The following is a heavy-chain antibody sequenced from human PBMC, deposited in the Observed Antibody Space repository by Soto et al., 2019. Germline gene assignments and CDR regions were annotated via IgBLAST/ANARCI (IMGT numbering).Heavy chain of an antibody. CDR2: ISSDGSST. CDR3: ARQAESSSWYPAY. CDR1: GFTFSNYW. J-gene: IGHJ4*02. V-gene: IGHV3-74*01. Sequence: EVQLVESGGGLLQPGGSLRLSCAASGFTFSNYWMHWVRQAPGKGLVWVSRISSDGSSTNYADSVKDRFTISRDNAKNTVYVQINSLRAEDTAVYYCARQAESSSWYPAYWGQGTLVIVSS. D-gene: IGHD6-13*01.